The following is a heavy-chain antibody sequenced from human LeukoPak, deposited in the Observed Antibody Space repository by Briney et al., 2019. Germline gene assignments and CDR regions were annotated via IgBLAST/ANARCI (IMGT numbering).Heavy chain of an antibody. V-gene: IGHV3-23*01. CDR3: AKDEAAAANFDY. D-gene: IGHD6-13*01. J-gene: IGHJ4*02. Sequence: GGSLRLSCAASGFTFSSYAMSWVRQAPGKGLEWVSAISGSGGSTYYADSVKGRFTISRDNAKDTLYLHMNSLTAEDTAVYYCAKDEAAAANFDYWGQGTLVTVSS. CDR1: GFTFSSYA. CDR2: ISGSGGST.